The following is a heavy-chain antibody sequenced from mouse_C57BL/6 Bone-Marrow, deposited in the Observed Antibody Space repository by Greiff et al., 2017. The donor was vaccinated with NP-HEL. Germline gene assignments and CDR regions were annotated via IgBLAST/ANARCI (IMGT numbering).Heavy chain of an antibody. D-gene: IGHD2-1*01. Sequence: EVQVVESGGGLVKPGGSLKLSCAASGFTFSDYGMHWVRQAPEKGLEWVAYISSGSSTIYYADTVKGRFTISRDNAKNTLFLQMTSLRSEDTAMYYCARQGKVFDYWGQGTTLTVSS. CDR2: ISSGSSTI. CDR1: GFTFSDYG. J-gene: IGHJ2*01. V-gene: IGHV5-17*01. CDR3: ARQGKVFDY.